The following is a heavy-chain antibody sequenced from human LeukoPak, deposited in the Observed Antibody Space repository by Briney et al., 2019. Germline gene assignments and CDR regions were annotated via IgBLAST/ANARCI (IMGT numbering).Heavy chain of an antibody. D-gene: IGHD2-15*01. CDR1: GGSISSSNYY. Sequence: SETLSLTCIVSGGSISSSNYYWGWIRQPPGKGLEWIGTIYYSGSTYYNPSLKSRVTISVDTSKNQFSLKLSSVTAADTAVYYCARVNGYCSGGSCYGRYYFDYWGQGTLVTVSS. J-gene: IGHJ4*02. CDR3: ARVNGYCSGGSCYGRYYFDY. CDR2: IYYSGST. V-gene: IGHV4-39*01.